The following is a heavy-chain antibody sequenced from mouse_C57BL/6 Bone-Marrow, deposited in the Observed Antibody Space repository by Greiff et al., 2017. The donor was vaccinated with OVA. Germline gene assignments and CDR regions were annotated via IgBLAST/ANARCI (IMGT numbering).Heavy chain of an antibody. D-gene: IGHD2-3*01. Sequence: VQLQQPGAELVRPGSSVKLSCKASGYTFTSYWMDWVKQRPGQGLEWIGNIYPSDSETHYNQKFKYKATLTVDKSSSTAYMQLSSLTSEDSAVYYCASNDGYYWFAYWGQGTLVTVSA. V-gene: IGHV1-61*01. CDR2: IYPSDSET. CDR1: GYTFTSYW. CDR3: ASNDGYYWFAY. J-gene: IGHJ3*01.